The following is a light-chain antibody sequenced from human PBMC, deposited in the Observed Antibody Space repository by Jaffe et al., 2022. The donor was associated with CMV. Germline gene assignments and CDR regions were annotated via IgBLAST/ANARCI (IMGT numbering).Light chain of an antibody. CDR3: CSHAGSYTLV. Sequence: QSALTQPRSVSGSPGQSVTISCTGTSSDVGGYNYVSWYQQHPGKAPKLMIYDVSKRPSGVPDRFSGSKSDNTASLTISGLEAEDEADYYCCSHAGSYTLVFGGGTKLTVL. CDR1: SSDVGGYNY. CDR2: DVS. V-gene: IGLV2-11*01. J-gene: IGLJ3*02.